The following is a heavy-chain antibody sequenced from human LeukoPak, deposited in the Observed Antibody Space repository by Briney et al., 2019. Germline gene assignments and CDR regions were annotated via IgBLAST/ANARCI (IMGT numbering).Heavy chain of an antibody. CDR2: ISSSGSTV. D-gene: IGHD4-11*01. Sequence: GGSLRLSCAASGFTFSSYSMKWVRQAPGKGLECVSYISSSGSTVYYADSVKGRFTISRDNAKNSLYLQMISLRDEDTAVYYCAGTVTTSYFDYWGQGTLVTVSS. CDR1: GFTFSSYS. CDR3: AGTVTTSYFDY. J-gene: IGHJ4*02. V-gene: IGHV3-48*02.